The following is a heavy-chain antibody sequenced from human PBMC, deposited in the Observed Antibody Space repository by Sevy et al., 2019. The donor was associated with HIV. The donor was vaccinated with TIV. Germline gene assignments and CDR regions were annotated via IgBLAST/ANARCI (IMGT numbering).Heavy chain of an antibody. CDR2: IYYSGST. CDR3: ARSYCSGGSCYPAEFDY. J-gene: IGHJ4*02. V-gene: IGHV4-31*03. Sequence: SETLSLTCTVSGGSISSGGYYWSWIRQHPGKGLEWIGYIYYSGSTYYNPSLKGRVTISVDTSKNQFSLKLSSVTAADTAVYYCARSYCSGGSCYPAEFDYWGQGTLVTVSS. CDR1: GGSISSGGYY. D-gene: IGHD2-15*01.